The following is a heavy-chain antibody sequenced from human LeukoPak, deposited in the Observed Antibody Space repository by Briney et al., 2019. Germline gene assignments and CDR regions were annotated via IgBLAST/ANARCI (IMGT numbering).Heavy chain of an antibody. Sequence: PGGSLRLSCAPSGFTFSSYSMNCVRQAPGKGLEWVSCISSTRTYIYYADSVKGRFTISRDNAKNSLYLQMNSLRAEDTAVYYCARGRGSSYYYYYMDVWGKGTTVTVSS. D-gene: IGHD6-13*01. CDR3: ARGRGSSYYYYYMDV. J-gene: IGHJ6*03. V-gene: IGHV3-21*01. CDR1: GFTFSSYS. CDR2: ISSTRTYI.